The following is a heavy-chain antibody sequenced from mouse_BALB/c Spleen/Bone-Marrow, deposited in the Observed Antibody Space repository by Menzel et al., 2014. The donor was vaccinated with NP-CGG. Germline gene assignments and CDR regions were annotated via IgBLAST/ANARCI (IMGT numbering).Heavy chain of an antibody. J-gene: IGHJ4*01. V-gene: IGHV1-9*01. D-gene: IGHD2-14*01. CDR1: GYTFSSYW. Sequence: VQLQQSGAELMKPGASVKISCKATGYTFSSYWIEWVKQRPGHGLELIGEILPGSGTTNYNENFKGKATFTADTSSNTAYMQLSSLTSEDSAVYYCARDYRYDGAMDYWGQGTSVTVSS. CDR2: ILPGSGTT. CDR3: ARDYRYDGAMDY.